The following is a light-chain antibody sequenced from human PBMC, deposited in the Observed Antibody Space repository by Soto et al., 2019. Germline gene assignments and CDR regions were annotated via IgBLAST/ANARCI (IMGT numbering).Light chain of an antibody. J-gene: IGLJ1*01. Sequence: QSVLTQPPSVSGAPGQRVTISCTGSSSNIGAGYDVHWYQQLPGTAPKLLIYGNTNRPSGVPDRFSGSKSGTSASLAITGLQAVDEADYYCQSFDSSLSGFLYVFGTGTKVTVL. CDR2: GNT. CDR3: QSFDSSLSGFLYV. V-gene: IGLV1-40*01. CDR1: SSNIGAGYD.